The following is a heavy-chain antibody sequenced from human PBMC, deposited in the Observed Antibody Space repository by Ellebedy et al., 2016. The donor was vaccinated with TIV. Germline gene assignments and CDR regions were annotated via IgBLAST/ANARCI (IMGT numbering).Heavy chain of an antibody. Sequence: PGGSLRLSCVGSGFTFSGFGMHLVRQAPGKGLEWLGVILHDGTGTFYADAARGRFAISSDNSKNTVYVQLNSLREEDTAVYYCAKEGALLFAYFHALDVWGHGTTVTVSS. D-gene: IGHD2/OR15-2a*01. CDR1: GFTFSGFG. CDR2: ILHDGTGT. CDR3: AKEGALLFAYFHALDV. J-gene: IGHJ6*02. V-gene: IGHV3-30*02.